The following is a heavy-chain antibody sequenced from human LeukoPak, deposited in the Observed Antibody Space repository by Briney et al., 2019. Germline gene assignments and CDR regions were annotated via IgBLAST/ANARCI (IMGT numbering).Heavy chain of an antibody. V-gene: IGHV1-18*01. J-gene: IGHJ4*02. CDR1: GYAFTSYG. D-gene: IGHD3-9*01. CDR2: ISAYNGHT. CDR3: ARGKNDHDILTGLTEFDY. Sequence: ASVKVSCKASGYAFTSYGISWVRQAPGQGLEWMGWISAYNGHTNYAQNLQGRVTMTTDTSTSTAYMELRSLRSDDTAVYYCARGKNDHDILTGLTEFDYWGQGTLVTVSS.